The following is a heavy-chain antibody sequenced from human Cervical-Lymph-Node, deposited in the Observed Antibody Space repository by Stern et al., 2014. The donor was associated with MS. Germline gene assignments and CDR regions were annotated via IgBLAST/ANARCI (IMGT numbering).Heavy chain of an antibody. V-gene: IGHV4-30-2*01. Sequence: QLQLQESGSGLVRPSQTLSLTCTVSGGSVSSGGYTWSWLPQPPGKGLGWIGNIYEDESSYYNPALKSRVTISIDRSKNHFSLRLSSMTAADTALYYCARVVRFLEWVPFDPWGQGILVTVSS. D-gene: IGHD3-3*01. CDR2: IYEDESS. CDR3: ARVVRFLEWVPFDP. J-gene: IGHJ5*02. CDR1: GGSVSSGGYT.